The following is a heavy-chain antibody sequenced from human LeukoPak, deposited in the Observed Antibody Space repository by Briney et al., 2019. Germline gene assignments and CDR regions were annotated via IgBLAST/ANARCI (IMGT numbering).Heavy chain of an antibody. CDR1: VGTFSSYA. Sequence: ASVKVSCKASVGTFSSYAISWVRQAPGQGLEWMGGIIPIFGTANYAQKFQGRVTITADESTSTAYMELSSLRSEDTAVYYCARSKDLRLDDIYYWGQGTLVTVSS. D-gene: IGHD3-9*01. J-gene: IGHJ4*02. CDR3: ARSKDLRLDDIYY. CDR2: IIPIFGTA. V-gene: IGHV1-69*13.